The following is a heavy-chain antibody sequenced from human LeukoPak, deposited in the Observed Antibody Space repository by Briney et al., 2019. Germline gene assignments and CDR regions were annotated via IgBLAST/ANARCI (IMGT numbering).Heavy chain of an antibody. CDR3: ARDFRPNWGHDAFDI. J-gene: IGHJ3*02. D-gene: IGHD7-27*01. Sequence: GGSLRLSCAASGYTFSSYGMHWVRQAPGKGLEWVAFIRFDGTIKDYADSVKGRFTISRDNAKNSLYLQMNTLRAEDTAVYYCARDFRPNWGHDAFDIWGQGTMVTVSS. CDR1: GYTFSSYG. V-gene: IGHV3-30*02. CDR2: IRFDGTIK.